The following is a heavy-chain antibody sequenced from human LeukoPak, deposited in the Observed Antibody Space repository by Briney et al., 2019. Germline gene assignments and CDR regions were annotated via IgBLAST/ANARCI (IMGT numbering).Heavy chain of an antibody. D-gene: IGHD2-2*01. CDR2: FYYSGST. J-gene: IGHJ4*02. CDR3: ARARYGSTSCPYYFDY. Sequence: SETLSLTCTVSGGSITSSYWSWIRQPPGKGLELIGFFYYSGSTNYNPSLKSRVTISLDTSKNQFSLKMTPVTAADTAVYYCARARYGSTSCPYYFDYWGPGTLVTVSS. V-gene: IGHV4-59*01. CDR1: GGSITSSY.